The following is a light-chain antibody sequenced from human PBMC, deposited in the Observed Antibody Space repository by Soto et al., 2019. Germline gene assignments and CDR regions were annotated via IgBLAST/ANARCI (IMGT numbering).Light chain of an antibody. V-gene: IGKV1-39*01. Sequence: DIQMTPSPSSLSASVVDRVTITCRASQSISSYLNWYQQKPGKDPKLLIYAASSLQSGVPSRFSGSGSGTEFTLTISSLQPDEFATYYCQQYNSYSRTFGQGTKVDIK. CDR3: QQYNSYSRT. CDR2: AAS. J-gene: IGKJ1*01. CDR1: QSISSY.